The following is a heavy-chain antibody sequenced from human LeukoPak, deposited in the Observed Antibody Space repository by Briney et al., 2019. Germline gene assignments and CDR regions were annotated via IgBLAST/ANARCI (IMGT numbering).Heavy chain of an antibody. CDR1: GFNFSSYG. CDR2: ISYDGSNK. J-gene: IGHJ4*02. V-gene: IGHV3-30*18. CDR3: GKDPGKYSYAQFDY. D-gene: IGHD5-18*01. Sequence: LKLSCAASGFNFSSYGLHWVRQAPGKGLEWVAVISYDGSNKYYADSVKGRFTISRDNSKTTLYLQMNSLRAEDTAVYYCGKDPGKYSYAQFDYWGAGTLVTVSS.